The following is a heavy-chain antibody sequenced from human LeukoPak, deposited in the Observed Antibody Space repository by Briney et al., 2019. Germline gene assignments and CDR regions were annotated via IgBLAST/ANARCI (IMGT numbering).Heavy chain of an antibody. CDR3: AKGPDAYCGGDCYADY. V-gene: IGHV3-23*01. CDR2: ISGSGSSP. CDR1: GFTFSSYA. D-gene: IGHD2-21*02. J-gene: IGHJ4*02. Sequence: GGSLRLSCAASGFTFSSYAMSWVRQAPGKGLEWVSAISGSGSSPYYANSVKGRFTISRDNSKNTLYLQMNSLRAEDTAVYYCAKGPDAYCGGDCYADYWGQGTLVTVSS.